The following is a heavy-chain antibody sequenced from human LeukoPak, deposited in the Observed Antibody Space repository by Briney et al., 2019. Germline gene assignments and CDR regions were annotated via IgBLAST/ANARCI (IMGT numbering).Heavy chain of an antibody. CDR1: GFTFSNAW. D-gene: IGHD3-9*01. V-gene: IGHV3-15*01. Sequence: GGSLRLSCAASGFTFSNAWMSWVRQAPGKGLEWVGRIKSKTDGGTTDYAAPVKGRFTISRDDSKNTLYLQMNSLKTEDTAVYYCTTQYYDILTGYPGDYWGQGTLVTVSS. CDR2: IKSKTDGGTT. CDR3: TTQYYDILTGYPGDY. J-gene: IGHJ4*02.